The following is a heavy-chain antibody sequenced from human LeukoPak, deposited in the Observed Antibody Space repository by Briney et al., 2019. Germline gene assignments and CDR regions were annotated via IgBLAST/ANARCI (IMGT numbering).Heavy chain of an antibody. J-gene: IGHJ4*02. D-gene: IGHD6-13*01. V-gene: IGHV3-7*03. CDR2: IKQDGSEK. CDR1: GFTFSSYW. Sequence: GGSLRLSCAASGFTFSSYWMSWVRQAPGKGLEWVANIKQDGSEKYYVDSVKGRFTISRDNSKNTLYLQMNSLRAEDTAVYYCAKTSLAAAGYTYYFDYWGQGTLVTVSS. CDR3: AKTSLAAAGYTYYFDY.